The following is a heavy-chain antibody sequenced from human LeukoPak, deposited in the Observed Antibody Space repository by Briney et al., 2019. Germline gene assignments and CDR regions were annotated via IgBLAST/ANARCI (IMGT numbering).Heavy chain of an antibody. CDR3: ANLVATGLDY. V-gene: IGHV3-23*01. CDR1: GFTFSSYA. CDR2: INSVGSST. D-gene: IGHD3-10*01. Sequence: QTGGSLRLSCAAPGFTFSSYAMSWVRQAPGKGLEWVSAINSVGSSTYYADSVKGRFTISRDNSKNTLDLQMNSLRAEDTALYYCANLVATGLDYWGQGTLVTVSS. J-gene: IGHJ4*02.